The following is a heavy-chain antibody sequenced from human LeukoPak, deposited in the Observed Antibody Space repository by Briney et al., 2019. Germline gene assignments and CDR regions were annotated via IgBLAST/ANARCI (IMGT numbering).Heavy chain of an antibody. D-gene: IGHD2-15*01. CDR1: GGSISSYY. CDR3: AREPRYCSGGSCYTDI. J-gene: IGHJ3*02. CDR2: IYSSGSI. V-gene: IGHV4-4*07. Sequence: SETLSLTCTVSGGSISSYYWSWIRQPAGKGLEWIGRIYSSGSINYNPSLKSRVTMSVDTSKNQFSLKLSSVTAADTAVYYCAREPRYCSGGSCYTDIWGQGTMVTVSS.